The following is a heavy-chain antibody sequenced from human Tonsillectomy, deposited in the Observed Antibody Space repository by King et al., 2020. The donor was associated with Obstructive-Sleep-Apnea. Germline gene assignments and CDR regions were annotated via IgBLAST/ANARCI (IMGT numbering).Heavy chain of an antibody. J-gene: IGHJ4*02. CDR1: GFTFSSYW. Sequence: VQLVESGGGLVQPGGSLRLSCAASGFTFSSYWMSWVRQAPGKGLEWVANIKQDGSEKYYVDSVKGRFTISRDNAKNSLYLQMNSLRAEDTAVYYCAIVVVGAIFDYWGQGTLVTVSS. CDR2: IKQDGSEK. V-gene: IGHV3-7*03. CDR3: AIVVVGAIFDY. D-gene: IGHD1-26*01.